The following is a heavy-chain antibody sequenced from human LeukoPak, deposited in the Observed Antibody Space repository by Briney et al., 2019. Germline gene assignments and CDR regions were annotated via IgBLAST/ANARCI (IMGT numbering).Heavy chain of an antibody. CDR2: TSASGGSA. CDR1: GFNYSSYT. V-gene: IGHV3-23*01. Sequence: GGSLRLSCAASGFNYSSYTMNWVRQAPGKGLEWVSATSASGGSAYYADSVKGRFTISRDNSKNTLYLQMNSLRAEDTAVYYCATPQSLYSSSWYRALDIWGQGTMVTVSS. J-gene: IGHJ3*02. D-gene: IGHD6-13*01. CDR3: ATPQSLYSSSWYRALDI.